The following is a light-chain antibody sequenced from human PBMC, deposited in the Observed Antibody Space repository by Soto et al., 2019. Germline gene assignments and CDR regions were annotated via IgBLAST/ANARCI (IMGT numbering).Light chain of an antibody. V-gene: IGLV1-51*01. CDR2: DNN. CDR1: SSNTGNSF. Sequence: QSVLTQPPSVSAAPGQKVTISCSGSSSNTGNSFVSWYQQLPGTAPKLLIYDNNKRPSGIPDRFSGSKSGTSATLGITGLPAEDEAEYYCGTWDNSLSAVVFRGGTQLTVL. J-gene: IGLJ2*01. CDR3: GTWDNSLSAVV.